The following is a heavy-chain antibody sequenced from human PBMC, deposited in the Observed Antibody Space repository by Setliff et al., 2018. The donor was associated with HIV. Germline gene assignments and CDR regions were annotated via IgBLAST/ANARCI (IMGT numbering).Heavy chain of an antibody. CDR2: ISHSGST. D-gene: IGHD1-26*01. Sequence: SETLSLTCEVYGESFTDFFWTWVRQSPGRGLEWLGEISHSGSTKQNPTLKSRFNVSVDTSKNQFSLRMNSLTAADTAVYYCARGREVKRDTYYDYFYMDVWSRGTAVTVS. CDR1: GESFTDFF. V-gene: IGHV4-34*01. J-gene: IGHJ6*03. CDR3: ARGREVKRDTYYDYFYMDV.